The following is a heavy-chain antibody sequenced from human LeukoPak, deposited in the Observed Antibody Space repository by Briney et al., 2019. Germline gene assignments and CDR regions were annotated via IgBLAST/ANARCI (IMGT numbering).Heavy chain of an antibody. V-gene: IGHV1-69*04. D-gene: IGHD3-9*01. CDR3: ARYKIEFDWLAAFDP. J-gene: IGHJ5*02. Sequence: SVKVSCTASGGTFSSYAISWVRQAPGQGLEWMGRIIPIFGIANYAQKFQGKVTITADKSTSTAYMELSSLRSEDTAVYYCARYKIEFDWLAAFDPWGQGTLATISS. CDR1: GGTFSSYA. CDR2: IIPIFGIA.